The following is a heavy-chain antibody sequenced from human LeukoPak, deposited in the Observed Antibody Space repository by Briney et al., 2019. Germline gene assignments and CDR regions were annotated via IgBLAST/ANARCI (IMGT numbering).Heavy chain of an antibody. J-gene: IGHJ4*02. CDR1: GGTFSSYT. Sequence: ASVKVSCKASGGTFSSYTISWVRQAPGQGLEWMGRIIPILGIANYAQKFQGRVTITADKSTSTAYMELSSLRSEDTALYYCASGSYWRPNLESLGFDYWGQGTLVTVSS. CDR3: ASGSYWRPNLESLGFDY. CDR2: IIPILGIA. D-gene: IGHD3-10*01. V-gene: IGHV1-69*02.